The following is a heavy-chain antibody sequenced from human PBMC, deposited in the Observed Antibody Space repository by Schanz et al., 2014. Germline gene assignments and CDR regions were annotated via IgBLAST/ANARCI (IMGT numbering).Heavy chain of an antibody. Sequence: EVQLVESGGGLVQPGGSLRLSCTASGFTFSDYWMSWVRQAPGKGLEWVSAMNESHSTIYYADSVRGRFTISRDNAENTLFLQMNSLRAEDTAVYYCARKVVATIGGYYDNWGQGTLVIVSS. D-gene: IGHD5-12*01. CDR2: MNESHSTI. CDR1: GFTFSDYW. V-gene: IGHV3-23*04. J-gene: IGHJ4*02. CDR3: ARKVVATIGGYYDN.